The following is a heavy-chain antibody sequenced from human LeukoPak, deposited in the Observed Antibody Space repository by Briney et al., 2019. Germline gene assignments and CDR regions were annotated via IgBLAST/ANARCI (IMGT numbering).Heavy chain of an antibody. CDR2: ISAYNGNT. CDR3: ARDVGSTYYYYYMDV. Sequence: ASVKVSCKASGYTFTSYGISWVRQAPGQGLEWMGWISAYNGNTNYAQKLQGRVTMTTDTSTSTAYMELRSLRSDDTAVYYCARDVGSTYYYYYMDVWGKGTTVTVFS. V-gene: IGHV1-18*01. D-gene: IGHD3-10*01. J-gene: IGHJ6*03. CDR1: GYTFTSYG.